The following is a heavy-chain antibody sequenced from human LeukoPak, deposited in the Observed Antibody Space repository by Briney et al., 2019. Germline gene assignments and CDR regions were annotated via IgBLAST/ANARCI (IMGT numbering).Heavy chain of an antibody. Sequence: ASVKVSCKASGYTFTSYDINWVRQATGQGLEWMGWMNPNSGNTGYAQKFQGRVTITRNTSISTAYMELSSLRSVDTAVYYCARGLWDSSGYYGLWGQGTLVTVSS. V-gene: IGHV1-8*03. CDR2: MNPNSGNT. D-gene: IGHD3-22*01. CDR3: ARGLWDSSGYYGL. CDR1: GYTFTSYD. J-gene: IGHJ4*02.